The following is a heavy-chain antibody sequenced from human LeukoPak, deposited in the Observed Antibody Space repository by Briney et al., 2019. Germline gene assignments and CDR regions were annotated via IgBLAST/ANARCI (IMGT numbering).Heavy chain of an antibody. CDR3: AAGIVERDDI. CDR1: GYSFTSYW. V-gene: IGHV5-10-1*01. CDR2: IDPSDSYT. J-gene: IGHJ3*02. D-gene: IGHD6-13*01. Sequence: GESLMISCKGSGYSFTSYWISWVRQMPGKGLEWMGRIDPSDSYTNYSPSFQGHVTISADKSISTAYLQWSSLKASDTAMYYCAAGIVERDDIWGQGTIVPVSS.